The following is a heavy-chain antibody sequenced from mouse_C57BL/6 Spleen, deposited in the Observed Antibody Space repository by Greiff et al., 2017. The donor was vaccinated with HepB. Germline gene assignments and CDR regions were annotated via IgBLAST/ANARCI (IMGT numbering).Heavy chain of an antibody. CDR2: INPNNGGN. D-gene: IGHD1-1*01. V-gene: IGHV1-18*01. Sequence: VQLQQSGPELVKPGASVKIPCKASGYTFTDYNMDWVKQSHGKSLEWIGDINPNNGGNIYNQKFKGKATLTVDKSSSTAYMELRSLTSEDTAVYYCARTSLPYEGFAYWGQGTLVTVSA. J-gene: IGHJ3*01. CDR3: ARTSLPYEGFAY. CDR1: GYTFTDYN.